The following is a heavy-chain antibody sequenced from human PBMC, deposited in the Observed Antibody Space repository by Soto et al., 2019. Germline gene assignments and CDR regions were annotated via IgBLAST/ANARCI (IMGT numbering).Heavy chain of an antibody. CDR2: IYPGDSDT. V-gene: IGHV5-51*01. Sequence: GESLKISCKGSGYSFTSYWIVWVRQMPGKGLEWMGIIYPGDSDTRYSPSFQGQVTISADKSISTAYLQWSSLKASDTAMYYCARQVYCSSTSCPIDYWGQGTLVTVSS. D-gene: IGHD2-2*01. J-gene: IGHJ4*02. CDR1: GYSFTSYW. CDR3: ARQVYCSSTSCPIDY.